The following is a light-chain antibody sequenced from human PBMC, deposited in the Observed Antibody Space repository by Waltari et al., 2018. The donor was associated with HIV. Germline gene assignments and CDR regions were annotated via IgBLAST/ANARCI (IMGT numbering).Light chain of an antibody. CDR2: SYY. V-gene: IGLV1-44*01. Sequence: QSVLIQPPSASGAPGQRITLSCSGSTSNIGNNGVNWYQQVPGRAPRCLLHSYYDRGSGVPDGFAGSTSGTSASLAISGLQSEDEAVYYCAAWDDSLDGREVFGGGTKLTVL. J-gene: IGLJ3*02. CDR1: TSNIGNNG. CDR3: AAWDDSLDGREV.